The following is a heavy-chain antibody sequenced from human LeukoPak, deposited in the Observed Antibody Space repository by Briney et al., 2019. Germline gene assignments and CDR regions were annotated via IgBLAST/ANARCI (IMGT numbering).Heavy chain of an antibody. D-gene: IGHD3-3*01. CDR3: ATDRGWRTSGYYLYNFEY. CDR1: GFTFSRSD. V-gene: IGHV3-7*01. J-gene: IGHJ4*02. Sequence: GGSLRLSCSASGFTFSRSDMIWVRQAPGKGLEWVANIKEDGSQKYYVDSVRGRFTISRDNTKNLLYLQMSSLRAEDTAVYYCATDRGWRTSGYYLYNFEYWGQGTLVTLSS. CDR2: IKEDGSQK.